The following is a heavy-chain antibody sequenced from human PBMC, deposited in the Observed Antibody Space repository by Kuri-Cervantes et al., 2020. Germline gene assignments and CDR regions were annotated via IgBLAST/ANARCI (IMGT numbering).Heavy chain of an antibody. CDR1: GFTVSSNY. CDR3: ARVRYCSGGSCYGGYFDS. D-gene: IGHD2-15*01. CDR2: ISSSSSYI. J-gene: IGHJ4*02. V-gene: IGHV3-21*01. Sequence: GESLKISCAASGFTVSSNYMSWVRQAPGKGLEWVSSISSSSSYIYYADSVKGRFTISRDNAKNSLSLQINDLRAEDTAVYYCARVRYCSGGSCYGGYFDSWGQGTLVTVSS.